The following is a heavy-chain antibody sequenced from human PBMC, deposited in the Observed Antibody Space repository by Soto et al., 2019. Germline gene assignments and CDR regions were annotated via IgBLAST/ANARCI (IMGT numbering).Heavy chain of an antibody. D-gene: IGHD2-15*01. CDR1: GVSLTTNGVG. CDR2: IYWDDDK. J-gene: IGHJ4*02. V-gene: IGHV2-5*02. CDR3: VHRGGRTGRWPTGDFDY. Sequence: QITLRESGPPVLKSTETLTLTCTFSGVSLTTNGVGVGWIRQSPGRAPEWLAIIYWDDDKRYSPSLQNRLTLTKDAPKRQVACRLTYLDLVNKATYFCVHRGGRTGRWPTGDFDYWGQGTPLTLFS.